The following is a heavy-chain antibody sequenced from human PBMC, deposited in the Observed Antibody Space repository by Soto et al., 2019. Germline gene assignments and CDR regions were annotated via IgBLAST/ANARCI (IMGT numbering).Heavy chain of an antibody. CDR2: IYYSGST. CDR3: ARDLWGYCGVNCEKLDV. D-gene: IGHD2-21*02. J-gene: IGHJ6*01. CDR1: GGSISSSSYY. V-gene: IGHV4-39*07. Sequence: PSETLSLTCTVSGGSISSSSYYWGWIRQPPGKGLEWIGRIYYSGSTYYIPSLKSRVTISVDTSKNQFSLQMNSVTAADTALYYFARDLWGYCGVNCEKLDVWGQWTTVT.